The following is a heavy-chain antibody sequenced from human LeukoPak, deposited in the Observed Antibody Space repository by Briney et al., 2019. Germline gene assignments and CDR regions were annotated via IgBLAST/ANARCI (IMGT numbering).Heavy chain of an antibody. Sequence: GGSLRLSCAASGFVFSNYAMSWVRQAPGKGLEWVAVISYDGSNKYYADSVKGRFTISRDNSKNTLYLQMNSLRAEDTAVYYCARAVHYYGSGSWGYYFDYWGQGTLVTVSS. CDR1: GFVFSNYA. J-gene: IGHJ4*02. CDR3: ARAVHYYGSGSWGYYFDY. CDR2: ISYDGSNK. D-gene: IGHD3-10*01. V-gene: IGHV3-30-3*01.